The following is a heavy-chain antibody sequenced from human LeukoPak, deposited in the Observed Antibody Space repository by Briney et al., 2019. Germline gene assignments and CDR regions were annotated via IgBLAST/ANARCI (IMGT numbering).Heavy chain of an antibody. Sequence: SETLSLTCAVYGGSFSGYYWSWIRQPPGKGLEWIGEINHSGSTNYNPSLKSRVTISVDTSKNQFSLKLSSVTAADTAVYYCARITWVGVITSSYYFDYWGQGTLVTVSS. CDR2: INHSGST. J-gene: IGHJ4*02. D-gene: IGHD3-22*01. V-gene: IGHV4-34*01. CDR3: ARITWVGVITSSYYFDY. CDR1: GGSFSGYY.